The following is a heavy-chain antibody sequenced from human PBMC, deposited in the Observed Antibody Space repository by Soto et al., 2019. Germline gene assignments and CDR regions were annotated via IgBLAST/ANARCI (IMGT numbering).Heavy chain of an antibody. D-gene: IGHD6-19*01. V-gene: IGHV4-59*01. Sequence: QVQLQESGPGLVKPSETLSLTCTVSGGSISSYYWSWIRQPPVKGLEWIGYIYYSGSTNYNPSLKSRVTISVDTSKNQFSLKLSSVTAADTAVYYCARAIMGIAVAGFDYWGQGTLVTVSS. J-gene: IGHJ4*02. CDR1: GGSISSYY. CDR2: IYYSGST. CDR3: ARAIMGIAVAGFDY.